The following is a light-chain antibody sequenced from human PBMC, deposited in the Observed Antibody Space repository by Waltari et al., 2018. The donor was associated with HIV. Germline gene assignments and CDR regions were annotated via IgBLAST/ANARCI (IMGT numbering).Light chain of an antibody. V-gene: IGLV1-40*01. CDR3: QSYDSSLSGV. CDR1: SSNIGAHYD. J-gene: IGLJ1*01. Sequence: QSVLTQPPSVSGAPGQRVTISCTGSSSNIGAHYDVHWYQQLPGTAPKLLIYGNSNRPSGVPDRCSGSKSGTSASLAITGLQAEDEADYYCQSYDSSLSGVFGTGTKVTVL. CDR2: GNS.